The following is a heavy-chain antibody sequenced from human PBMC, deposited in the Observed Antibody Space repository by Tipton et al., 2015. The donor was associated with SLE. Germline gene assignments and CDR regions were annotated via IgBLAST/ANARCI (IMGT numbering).Heavy chain of an antibody. D-gene: IGHD1-26*01. J-gene: IGHJ4*02. V-gene: IGHV1-58*01. Sequence: QLVQSGAEVKKPGTSVRVSCKASGFTFSSSAVQWVRQVRGQGLEWIGWIVAGSGNTRYAQKFQERVTISRDMSTTTAYMELTSLRSDDTAVYYCAASIGVGAPGYWGQGTLLTVSS. CDR1: GFTFSSSA. CDR2: IVAGSGNT. CDR3: AASIGVGAPGY.